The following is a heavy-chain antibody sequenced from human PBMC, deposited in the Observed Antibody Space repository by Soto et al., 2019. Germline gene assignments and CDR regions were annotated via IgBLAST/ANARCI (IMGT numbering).Heavy chain of an antibody. V-gene: IGHV3-11*01. CDR2: ISSSGSTT. CDR3: ARDPRQYYFYY. CDR1: GFTFSDYC. Sequence: KPGGSLRLSCVASGFTFSDYCMSWIRQAPGKGLEWVSYISSSGSTTYYADSVKGRFTISRDNAKNSLHLQMNSLRAEDTAVYYCARDPRQYYFYYWGQGTLVTVSS. J-gene: IGHJ4*02.